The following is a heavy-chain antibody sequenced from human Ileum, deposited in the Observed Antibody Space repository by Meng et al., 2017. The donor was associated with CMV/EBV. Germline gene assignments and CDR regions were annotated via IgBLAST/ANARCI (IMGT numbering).Heavy chain of an antibody. CDR1: GFTFSSFG. CDR2: LSSDGSYI. CDR3: TKYCGGDCYRGND. V-gene: IGHV3-30*18. Sequence: CAASGFTFSSFGMHWVRQAPGKGLEWVAGLSSDGSYIRYADSVRGRFTISRDNSKSTLYLQMNSLRTEDTAVYYSTKYCGGDCYRGNDWGQGTLVTVSS. D-gene: IGHD2-21*02. J-gene: IGHJ4*02.